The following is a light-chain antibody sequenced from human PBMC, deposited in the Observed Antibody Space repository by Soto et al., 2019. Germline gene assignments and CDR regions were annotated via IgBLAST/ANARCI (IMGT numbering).Light chain of an antibody. J-gene: IGKJ4*01. Sequence: EIVMTQSPVTLSVSPGERATLSCRASQSFSSNVVWYQQKPGQAPRLLIYGASTRATGIPARFSGRGSGTEFTLTISSLQSEDFAVYYCQQYNNWVTFGGGTKVDI. CDR2: GAS. CDR1: QSFSSN. V-gene: IGKV3-15*01. CDR3: QQYNNWVT.